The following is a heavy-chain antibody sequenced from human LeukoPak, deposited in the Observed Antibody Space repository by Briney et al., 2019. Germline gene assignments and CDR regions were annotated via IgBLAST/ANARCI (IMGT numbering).Heavy chain of an antibody. CDR2: ISGSGSSM. CDR1: GFSFSESY. V-gene: IGHV3-11*01. Sequence: PVGSLRLSCAASGFSFSESYMSWIRQAPGKGLEWVAYISGSGSSMYYADSVKGRFTISRDNARNSLHLHMSSLRADDTAVYYCARGKRRFDYWGQGTLVTVSS. CDR3: ARGKRRFDY. J-gene: IGHJ4*02.